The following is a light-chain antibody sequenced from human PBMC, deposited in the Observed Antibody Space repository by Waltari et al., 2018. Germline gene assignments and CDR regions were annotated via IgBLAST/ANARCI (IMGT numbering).Light chain of an antibody. J-gene: IGLJ1*01. CDR3: SSYTSSSTYV. CDR1: FSDIGSTNF. CDR2: DVS. V-gene: IGLV2-14*01. Sequence: QSALTQPPSASGSPGQSVTISCTGTFSDIGSTNFVSWYQQRPGKAPKLMIYDVSKRPSGVSNRFSGSKSGNTASLTISGLQAEDEADYYCSSYTSSSTYVFGTGTKVTVL.